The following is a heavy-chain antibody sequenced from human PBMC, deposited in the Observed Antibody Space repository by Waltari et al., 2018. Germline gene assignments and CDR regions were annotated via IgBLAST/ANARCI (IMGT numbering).Heavy chain of an antibody. V-gene: IGHV4-34*02. CDR2: INHSGRT. CDR3: AIGYSSGWYGV. CDR1: GGSFSGYY. Sequence: QVQLQQWGAGLLKPSETLSLTCAVYGGSFSGYYWSWIRQPPDKELEWIREINHSGRTNYNPSLKSRITILVDTSNNQFSLKLSSVTAGDTGLYYCAIGYSSGWYGVWGQGTLVTVSS. J-gene: IGHJ4*02. D-gene: IGHD6-19*01.